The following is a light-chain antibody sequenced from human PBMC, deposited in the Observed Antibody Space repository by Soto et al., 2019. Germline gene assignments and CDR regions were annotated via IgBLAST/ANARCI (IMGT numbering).Light chain of an antibody. Sequence: QSVLTQPASVSGSPGQSITISCTGTDSDVGGYNFVSWYQQHPGKAPKLMIYGVTNRPSGVSNRFSGSKSGNTASLTISGLRADDAADYYCSSYTSRSTLVFGGGTKLTVL. CDR3: SSYTSRSTLV. CDR1: DSDVGGYNF. J-gene: IGLJ2*01. V-gene: IGLV2-14*01. CDR2: GVT.